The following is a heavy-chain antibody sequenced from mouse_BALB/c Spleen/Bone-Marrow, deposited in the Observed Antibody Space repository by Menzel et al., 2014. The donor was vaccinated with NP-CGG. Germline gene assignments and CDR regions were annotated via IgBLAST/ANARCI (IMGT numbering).Heavy chain of an antibody. J-gene: IGHJ2*01. CDR1: GFTFSSYG. D-gene: IGHD2-3*01. V-gene: IGHV5-6*01. CDR2: ISSGGSYT. CDR3: ARLTYDGPDS. Sequence: DVQLVESGGDLVKPGGSLKLSCAASGFTFSSYGMSWVRQTPEKSLEGVATISSGGSYTYYPDSVKGRFIISRDNSINTLYLQMSSLKSEDTALYYCARLTYDGPDSWGQGTTLTVSS.